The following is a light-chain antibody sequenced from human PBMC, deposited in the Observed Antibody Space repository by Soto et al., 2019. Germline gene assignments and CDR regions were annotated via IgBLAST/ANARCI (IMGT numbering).Light chain of an antibody. CDR3: KQYGSSPIT. CDR1: QNVRGY. CDR2: GAS. V-gene: IGKV3-20*01. J-gene: IGKJ5*01. Sequence: EVLLTQSPVTLSLSPGERATLSCRASQNVRGYLAWYQQKPGQAPRLLIYGASSRATGIPDRFSGSGSGTDFTLTIRRLEPEDFAVYYCKQYGSSPITFGQGTRLEIK.